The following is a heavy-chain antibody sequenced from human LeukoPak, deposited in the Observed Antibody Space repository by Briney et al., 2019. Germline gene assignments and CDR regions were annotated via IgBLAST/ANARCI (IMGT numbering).Heavy chain of an antibody. D-gene: IGHD3-3*01. CDR3: ARDRPTGASRLFVVQ. Sequence: GGSLRLSCAASGFTFSSYSMTWVRQAPGKGLEWVSSMSSGSRYIYYADSVRDRFTISRDNAKNSLYLLMNSLRAEDTAVYYCARDRPTGASRLFVVQWGQGTLVTVSS. CDR2: MSSGSRYI. J-gene: IGHJ4*02. CDR1: GFTFSSYS. V-gene: IGHV3-21*01.